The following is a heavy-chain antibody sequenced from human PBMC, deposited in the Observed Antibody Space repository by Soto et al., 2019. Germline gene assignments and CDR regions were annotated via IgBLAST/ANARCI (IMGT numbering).Heavy chain of an antibody. J-gene: IGHJ5*02. CDR1: TDTFPNYA. V-gene: IGHV1-69*13. CDR2: IIPVLASI. CDR3: ACNWANYLKSWLDP. Sequence: SVKVSCKASTDTFPNYAITWVRQAPGQGLEWVGGIIPVLASITYAQKFQGRVSITADESTSTAYMELSSLTSDDTAVYYCACNWANYLKSWLDPWGQGTLVTVSS. D-gene: IGHD1-1*01.